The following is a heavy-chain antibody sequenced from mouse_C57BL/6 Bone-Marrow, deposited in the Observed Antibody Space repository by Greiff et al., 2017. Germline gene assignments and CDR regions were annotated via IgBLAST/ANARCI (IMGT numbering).Heavy chain of an antibody. V-gene: IGHV6-6*01. D-gene: IGHD1-1*01. Sequence: EVKLVEPGGGLVQPGGSMKLSCAASGFTFSDAWMDWVRQSPEKGLEWVAEIRNTANNHATYYAVSVKGRFTIARDASTSSVSLQMNSSGAEDTGIYYCTAYYGGSYGNYWGQGTTLTVSS. CDR2: IRNTANNHAT. J-gene: IGHJ2*01. CDR1: GFTFSDAW. CDR3: TAYYGGSYGNY.